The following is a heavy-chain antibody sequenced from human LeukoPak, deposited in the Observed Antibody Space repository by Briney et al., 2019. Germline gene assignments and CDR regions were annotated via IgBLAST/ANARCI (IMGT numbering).Heavy chain of an antibody. Sequence: SGPTLVNPTQTLTLTCTFSGFSLSTSGMCVSWIRQPPGKALEWLARIDWDDDKYYSTSLKTRLTISKDTPKNRVVLTMTNMDPVDTATYYWALKIIAAAGPEEDYWGRGTLVTVSS. D-gene: IGHD6-13*01. V-gene: IGHV2-70*11. CDR2: IDWDDDK. CDR1: GFSLSTSGMC. J-gene: IGHJ4*02. CDR3: ALKIIAAAGPEEDY.